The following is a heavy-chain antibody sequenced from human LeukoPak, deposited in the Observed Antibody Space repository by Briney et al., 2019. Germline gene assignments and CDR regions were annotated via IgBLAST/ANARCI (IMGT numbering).Heavy chain of an antibody. CDR1: GIPLSNYG. CDR3: AKRGVVIRVILVGFHKEAYYFDS. J-gene: IGHJ4*02. Sequence: GGSLRLSCAVSGIPLSNYGMSWVRQAPGKGLEWVAGISDSGGSTNYADPVKGRFTISRDNPKNTLYLQMNSLRAEDTAVYFCAKRGVVIRVILVGFHKEAYYFDSWGQGALVTVSS. CDR2: ISDSGGST. V-gene: IGHV3-23*01. D-gene: IGHD3-22*01.